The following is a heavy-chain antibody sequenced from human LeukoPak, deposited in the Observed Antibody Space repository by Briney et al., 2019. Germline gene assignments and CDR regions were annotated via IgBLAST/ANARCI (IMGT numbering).Heavy chain of an antibody. V-gene: IGHV4-59*01. D-gene: IGHD5-18*01. Sequence: SETLSLTCTVSGGSISSYYWSWIRQPPGKGLEGIGYIYYSGSTNYNPSLKSRVTISVDTSKNQFSLKLSSVTAADTAVYYCARGGIQLWYDYWGQGTLVTVSS. CDR3: ARGGIQLWYDY. CDR2: IYYSGST. CDR1: GGSISSYY. J-gene: IGHJ4*02.